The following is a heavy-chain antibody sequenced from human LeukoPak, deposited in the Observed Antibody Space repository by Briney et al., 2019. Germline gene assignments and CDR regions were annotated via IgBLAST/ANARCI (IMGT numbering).Heavy chain of an antibody. J-gene: IGHJ4*02. CDR3: AKDEDEHIVVVTGFDY. CDR2: ISGSGGST. V-gene: IGHV3-23*01. Sequence: PGGSLRLSCAASGFTFSSYAMSWVRQALGKGLEWVSAISGSGGSTYYADSVKGRFTISRDNSKNTLYLQMNSLRAEDTAVYYCAKDEDEHIVVVTGFDYWGQGTLVTVSS. CDR1: GFTFSSYA. D-gene: IGHD2-21*02.